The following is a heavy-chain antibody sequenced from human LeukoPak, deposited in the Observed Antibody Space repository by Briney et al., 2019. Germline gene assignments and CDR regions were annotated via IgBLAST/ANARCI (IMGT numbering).Heavy chain of an antibody. V-gene: IGHV3-30*18. D-gene: IGHD3-10*01. CDR3: AKVRRYYYGSGSYSGFDY. Sequence: GRSLTLSCAASGFTFSSYGMHWVRQAPGKGLEWVAVISYDGSNKYYADSVKGRFTISRDNSKNTLYLQMNSLRAEDTAVYYCAKVRRYYYGSGSYSGFDYWGQGTLVTVSS. J-gene: IGHJ4*02. CDR2: ISYDGSNK. CDR1: GFTFSSYG.